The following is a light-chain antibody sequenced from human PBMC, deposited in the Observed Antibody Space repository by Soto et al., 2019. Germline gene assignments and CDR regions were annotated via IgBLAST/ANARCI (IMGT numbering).Light chain of an antibody. J-gene: IGLJ2*01. V-gene: IGLV8-61*01. Sequence: QTVVTQEPSFSVSPGGTVTLTCGLTSGSVSTTYYPIWYQQTPGQAPRTLIYSTNIRSSGVPDRVSGSILGNKAALTITGAQADDESDYHCMLYMGGGLVVFGGGTKLTVL. CDR3: MLYMGGGLVV. CDR2: STN. CDR1: SGSVSTTYY.